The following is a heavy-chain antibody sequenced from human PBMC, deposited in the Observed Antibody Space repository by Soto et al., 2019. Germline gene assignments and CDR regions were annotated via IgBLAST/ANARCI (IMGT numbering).Heavy chain of an antibody. D-gene: IGHD2-15*01. J-gene: IGHJ6*03. CDR3: ARVATERYCSGGSCSSEYYYYYYMDV. Sequence: QVQLVQSGAEVKKPGASVKVSCKASGYTFTSYGISWVRQAPGQGLEWMGWISAYNGNTNYAQKLQGRVTMTTDTSKSTAYMELRSLRSDDTAVYYCARVATERYCSGGSCSSEYYYYYYMDVWGKGTTVTVSS. V-gene: IGHV1-18*01. CDR1: GYTFTSYG. CDR2: ISAYNGNT.